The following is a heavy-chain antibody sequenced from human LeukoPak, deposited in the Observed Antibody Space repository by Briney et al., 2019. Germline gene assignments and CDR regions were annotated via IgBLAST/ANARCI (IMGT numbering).Heavy chain of an antibody. CDR2: INNSGGST. CDR3: AKRRGDYVWGYFDY. J-gene: IGHJ4*02. CDR1: GFTFGDHA. Sequence: GWSLRLSCTTSGFTFGDHAMSWVRQAPGKGLEWVSTINNSGGSTYYADSVKGRFTISRDNSKNTLYLQMKSLRAEDTAVYYCAKRRGDYVWGYFDYWGQGTLVTVPS. D-gene: IGHD3-16*01. V-gene: IGHV3-23*01.